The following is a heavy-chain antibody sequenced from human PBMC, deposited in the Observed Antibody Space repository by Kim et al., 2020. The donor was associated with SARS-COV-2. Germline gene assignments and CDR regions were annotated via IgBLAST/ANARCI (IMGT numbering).Heavy chain of an antibody. J-gene: IGHJ5*02. CDR1: GGSISSSSYY. V-gene: IGHV4-39*07. D-gene: IGHD3-10*01. CDR2: IYYSGST. Sequence: SETLSLTCTVSGGSISSSSYYWGWIRQPPGKGLEWIGSIYYSGSTYYNPSLKSRVTISVDTSKNQFSLKLSSVTAADTAVYYCARAGSRYYDNWFDPWGQGTLVTVSS. CDR3: ARAGSRYYDNWFDP.